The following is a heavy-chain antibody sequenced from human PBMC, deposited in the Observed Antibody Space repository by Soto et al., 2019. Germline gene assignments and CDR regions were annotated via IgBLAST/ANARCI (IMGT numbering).Heavy chain of an antibody. CDR1: GGSISSYY. V-gene: IGHV4-59*01. CDR2: IYYSGST. J-gene: IGHJ5*02. D-gene: IGHD3-22*01. CDR3: ARGYSIRSRGILGPRPPNWFDP. Sequence: SETLSLTCTVSGGSISSYYWSWIRQPPGKGLEWIGYIYYSGSTNYNPSLKSRVTISVDTSKNQFSLKLSSVTAADTAVYYCARGYSIRSRGILGPRPPNWFDPWGQGTLVTVSS.